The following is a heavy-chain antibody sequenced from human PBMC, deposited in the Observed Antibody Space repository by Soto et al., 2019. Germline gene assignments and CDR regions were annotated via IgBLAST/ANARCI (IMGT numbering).Heavy chain of an antibody. D-gene: IGHD5-12*01. CDR1: GFTFGDYA. J-gene: IGHJ6*02. V-gene: IGHV3-49*03. CDR3: TRAVPAAISPEKAYGYSGYRAWYYGMDV. Sequence: GGSLRLSCTASGFTFGDYAMSWFRQAPGKGLEWVGFIRSKAYGGTTEYAASVKGRFTISRDDSKSIAYLQMNSLKTEDTAVYYCTRAVPAAISPEKAYGYSGYRAWYYGMDVWGQGTTVTASS. CDR2: IRSKAYGGTT.